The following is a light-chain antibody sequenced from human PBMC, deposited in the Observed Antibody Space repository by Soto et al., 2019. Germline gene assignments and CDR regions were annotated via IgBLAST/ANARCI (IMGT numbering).Light chain of an antibody. CDR1: QSVSSSY. CDR3: QQYGSSPQT. V-gene: IGKV3-20*01. J-gene: IGKJ2*01. Sequence: EIVLTQSPCTLSLSPGERATLSCRASQSVSSSYLAWYQQKLGQAPRLLIYGASSRATGIPDRFSGSGSGTDFTLTISRLEPEDFAVYYCQQYGSSPQTFGQGTKLEIK. CDR2: GAS.